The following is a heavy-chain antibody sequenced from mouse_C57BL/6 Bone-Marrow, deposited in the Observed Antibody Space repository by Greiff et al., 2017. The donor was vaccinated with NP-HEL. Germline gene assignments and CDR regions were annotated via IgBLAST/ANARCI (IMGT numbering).Heavy chain of an antibody. V-gene: IGHV5-16*01. J-gene: IGHJ1*03. CDR2: INYDGSST. Sequence: EVQRVESEGGLVQPGSSMKLSCTASGFTFSDYYMAWVRQVPEKGLEWVANINYDGSSTYYLDSLKSRFIISRDNAKNILYLQMSSLKSEDTATYYCARFSRGYFDVWGTGTTVTVSS. CDR3: ARFSRGYFDV. D-gene: IGHD1-1*01. CDR1: GFTFSDYY.